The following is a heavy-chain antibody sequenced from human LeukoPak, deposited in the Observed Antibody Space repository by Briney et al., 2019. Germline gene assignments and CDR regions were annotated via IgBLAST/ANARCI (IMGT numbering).Heavy chain of an antibody. V-gene: IGHV3-9*03. D-gene: IGHD1-26*01. Sequence: PGGSLRLSCAASGFTFDDHAMHWVRQAPGKGLEWVSGISWNSGSIGYADSVKGRFTISRDNAKNSLYLQMNSLRAEDMALYYCVKDRGWEQLGAFDIWGQGTMVTVSS. CDR3: VKDRGWEQLGAFDI. J-gene: IGHJ3*02. CDR1: GFTFDDHA. CDR2: ISWNSGSI.